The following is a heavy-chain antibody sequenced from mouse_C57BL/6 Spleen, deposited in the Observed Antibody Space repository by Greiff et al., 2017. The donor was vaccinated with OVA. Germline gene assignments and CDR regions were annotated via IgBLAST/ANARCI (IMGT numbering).Heavy chain of an antibody. J-gene: IGHJ4*01. D-gene: IGHD1-1*01. CDR2: ISNGGGST. Sequence: DVKLVESGGGLVQPGGSLKLSCAASGFTFSDYYMYWVRQTPEKRLEWVAYISNGGGSTYYPDTVKGRYTISRDNAKNTLYLQMSRLKSEDTAMYYCARLGNYCENYAMDYWGQGTSVTVSS. CDR1: GFTFSDYY. CDR3: ARLGNYCENYAMDY. V-gene: IGHV5-12*01.